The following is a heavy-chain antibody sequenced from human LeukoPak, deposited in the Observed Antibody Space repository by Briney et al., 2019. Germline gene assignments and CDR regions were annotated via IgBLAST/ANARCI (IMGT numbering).Heavy chain of an antibody. CDR2: IYYSGST. J-gene: IGHJ5*02. D-gene: IGHD1-1*01. CDR3: ARGYRTGTTTFDP. V-gene: IGHV4-61*08. CDR1: GGSSGDSIRGYY. Sequence: PSETLSLTCTVSGGSSGDSIRGYYWSWIRQPPGEGLKWIGYIYYSGSTEYYPSLKSRVTISVDTSKNQFSLKLSSVTAADTAVYYCARGYRTGTTTFDPWGQGTLVTVSS.